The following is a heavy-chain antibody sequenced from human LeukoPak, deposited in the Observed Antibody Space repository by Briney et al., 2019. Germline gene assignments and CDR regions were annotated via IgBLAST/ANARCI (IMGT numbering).Heavy chain of an antibody. D-gene: IGHD6-13*01. Sequence: SETLSLTCAVYGGSFSGYYWSWIRQPPGKGLEWIGGINHSGSTNYNPSLKSRVTISVDTSKNQFSLKLSSVTAADTAVYYCARGQHYSSSWYRPGWAYYYYGMDVWGQGTTVTVSS. CDR3: ARGQHYSSSWYRPGWAYYYYGMDV. CDR1: GGSFSGYY. CDR2: INHSGST. V-gene: IGHV4-34*01. J-gene: IGHJ6*02.